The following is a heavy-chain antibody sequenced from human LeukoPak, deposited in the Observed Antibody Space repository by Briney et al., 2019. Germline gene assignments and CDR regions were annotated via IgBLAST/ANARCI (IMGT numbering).Heavy chain of an antibody. CDR1: GFTFSSYE. CDR2: ISSSGSTI. J-gene: IGHJ6*02. V-gene: IGHV3-48*03. D-gene: IGHD3-3*02. CDR3: AREDRTSNYYYGMDV. Sequence: GGSLRLSCAASGFTFSSYEMNWVRQAPGKGLEWVSYISSSGSTIYYADSVKGRFTISRDNAKNSLYLQMNSLRAEDTAVYYCAREDRTSNYYYGMDVWGQGTTVTVSS.